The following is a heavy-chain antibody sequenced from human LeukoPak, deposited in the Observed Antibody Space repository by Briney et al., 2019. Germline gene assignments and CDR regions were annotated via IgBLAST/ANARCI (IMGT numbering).Heavy chain of an antibody. J-gene: IGHJ4*02. V-gene: IGHV5-51*01. CDR1: GYTFTTHW. CDR2: IYPGDFDT. D-gene: IGHD3-16*01. CDR3: ARVSVSPLGDY. Sequence: NRGESLKISCKGSGYTFTTHWIGWVRQMPGKPLEWMGIIYPGDFDTRYTPSFEGQVTISADTSINTAYLQWGSLKASDTAMYYCARVSVSPLGDYWGQGTQVTVPS.